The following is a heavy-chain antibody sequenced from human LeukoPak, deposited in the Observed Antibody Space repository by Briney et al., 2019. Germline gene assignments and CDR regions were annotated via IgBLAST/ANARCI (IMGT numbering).Heavy chain of an antibody. D-gene: IGHD1-26*01. Sequence: ASVKVSCKASGYTFTGYYMQWVRQAPGQGLEWMGWINPDSGGTNSAQRFQGRVTMTRDTSIRTAYMELSRLSSDDTAVYYCAQGATTPRGAFGLWGQGTMITVSS. V-gene: IGHV1-2*02. CDR2: INPDSGGT. CDR3: AQGATTPRGAFGL. J-gene: IGHJ3*01. CDR1: GYTFTGYY.